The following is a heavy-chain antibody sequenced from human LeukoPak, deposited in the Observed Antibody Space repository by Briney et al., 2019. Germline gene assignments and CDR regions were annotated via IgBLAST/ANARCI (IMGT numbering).Heavy chain of an antibody. D-gene: IGHD6-13*01. CDR3: ARSSIIAAAGPYYFDY. J-gene: IGHJ4*02. CDR2: INPNSGGT. V-gene: IGHV1-2*02. Sequence: ASVKVSCKASGYTFTSYGISWVRQAPGQGLEWMGWINPNSGGTNYAQKFQGRVTMTRDTSISTAYMELSGLRSDDTAVYYCARSSIIAAAGPYYFDYWGQGTLVTVSS. CDR1: GYTFTSYG.